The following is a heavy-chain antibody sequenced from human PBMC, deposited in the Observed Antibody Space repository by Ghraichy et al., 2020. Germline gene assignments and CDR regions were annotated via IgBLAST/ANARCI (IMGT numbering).Heavy chain of an antibody. CDR1: GFPFRGYT. D-gene: IGHD3-22*01. CDR2: ISGSGSSI. Sequence: GGSLRLSCAASGFPFRGYTMTWLRPAPGKGLEWVSSISGSGSSIYYADSVKGRFTTSRDNAKNSLYPQMNSLRAEDTALYYCARDFYYDSSKYSDDAFHIWGQGTMVTVSS. CDR3: ARDFYYDSSKYSDDAFHI. V-gene: IGHV3-21*01. J-gene: IGHJ3*02.